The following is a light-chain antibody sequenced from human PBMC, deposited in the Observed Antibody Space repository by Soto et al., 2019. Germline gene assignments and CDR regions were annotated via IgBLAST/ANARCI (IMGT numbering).Light chain of an antibody. CDR3: MQGTHWPPIT. J-gene: IGKJ5*01. CDR1: QSLVYSDGNIY. CDR2: KVS. V-gene: IGKV2-30*01. Sequence: DVVLTQSPLSLPVTLGQPASISCRSTQSLVYSDGNIYLNWFQQRPGQSPRRLIYKVSNRDSGXXXXXXXXXXXXXXXXXXSRVEAEDVGVYYCMQGTHWPPITFGQGTRLEIK.